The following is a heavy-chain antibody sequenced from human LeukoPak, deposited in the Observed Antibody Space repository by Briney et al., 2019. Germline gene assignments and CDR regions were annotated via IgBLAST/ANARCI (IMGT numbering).Heavy chain of an antibody. D-gene: IGHD2-2*01. Sequence: SQTLSLTCAVSGGSLSSGGYSWSWIRQPPGTGLEWLGYIYHSGSTYYNPSLKSRVTISVDRSKNQFSLKLSSVTAADTAVYYCARVVVVPAAPPHWFDPWGQGTLVTVSS. CDR3: ARVVVVPAAPPHWFDP. V-gene: IGHV4-30-2*01. J-gene: IGHJ5*02. CDR1: GGSLSSGGYS. CDR2: IYHSGST.